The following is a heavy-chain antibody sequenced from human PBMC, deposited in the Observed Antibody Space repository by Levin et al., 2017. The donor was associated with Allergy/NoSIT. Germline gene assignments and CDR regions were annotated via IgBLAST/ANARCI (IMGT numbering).Heavy chain of an antibody. CDR3: ARGSYDILTGFRRNTYFDY. CDR2: IYHSGST. CDR1: GGSISSGGYS. D-gene: IGHD3-9*01. V-gene: IGHV4-30-2*01. Sequence: SQTLSLTCAVSGGSISSGGYSWSWIRQPPGKGLEWIGYIYHSGSTYYNPSLKSRVTISVDRSKNQFSLKLSSVTAADTAVYYCARGSYDILTGFRRNTYFDYWGQGTLVTVSS. J-gene: IGHJ4*02.